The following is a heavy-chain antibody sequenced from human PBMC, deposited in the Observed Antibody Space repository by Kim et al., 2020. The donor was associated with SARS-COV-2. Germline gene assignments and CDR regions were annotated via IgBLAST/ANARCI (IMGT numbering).Heavy chain of an antibody. J-gene: IGHJ4*02. CDR3: ARGTSISGQY. Sequence: SETLSLTCTVSGGSISSSSYYWGWIRQPPGKGLEWIGSIHYSGSTYYNPSLKSRVTISVDTSKNQFSLKLNSVTAADTSVYYCARGTSISGQYWGQGTLVTVSS. D-gene: IGHD6-25*01. CDR2: IHYSGST. V-gene: IGHV4-39*01. CDR1: GGSISSSSYY.